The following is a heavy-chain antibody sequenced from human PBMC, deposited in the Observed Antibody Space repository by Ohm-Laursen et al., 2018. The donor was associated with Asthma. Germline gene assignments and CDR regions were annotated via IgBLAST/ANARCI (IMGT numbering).Heavy chain of an antibody. CDR2: IWSDGGNK. J-gene: IGHJ4*02. V-gene: IGHV3-33*01. Sequence: LRHSCTASQFSFDRLAMHWVRQTPGRGLESVATIWSDGGNKFYADSVKGRFTISRNNSKNTLFLQMDNLRAEDTAVYYCARDVKGSMDMWGQGTRVTVSS. D-gene: IGHD1-26*01. CDR1: QFSFDRLA. CDR3: ARDVKGSMDM.